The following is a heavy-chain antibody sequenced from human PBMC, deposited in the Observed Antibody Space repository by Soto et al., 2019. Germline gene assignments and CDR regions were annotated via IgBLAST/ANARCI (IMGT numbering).Heavy chain of an antibody. J-gene: IGHJ4*02. CDR2: SRSSTGAI. V-gene: IGHV3-48*03. CDR3: ARGVPVESRSRAFDF. CDR1: GFPFGSYA. Sequence: EVELVESGGGLIQPGGAVTLSCAASGFPFGSYAMNWVRQAPGKGLEWISCSRSSTGAIYYAESVKGRFTISRDNAKSSLFLQMNRLRPDDTAIYYCARGVPVESRSRAFDFWGQGTLVTVSS. D-gene: IGHD3-3*01.